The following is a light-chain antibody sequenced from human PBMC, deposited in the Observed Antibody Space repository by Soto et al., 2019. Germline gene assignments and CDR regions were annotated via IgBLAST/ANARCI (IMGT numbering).Light chain of an antibody. Sequence: QSVLTQPASVSGSPGQSITISCTGTSRDVGGYNYVSWYQKNPGKAPKLMIYNVFNRPSGVSDRFSGSKSGNTASLTISGLQAEDEADYYCSSYSSITTLYVFGTGTKVTVL. V-gene: IGLV2-14*03. CDR2: NVF. CDR1: SRDVGGYNY. CDR3: SSYSSITTLYV. J-gene: IGLJ1*01.